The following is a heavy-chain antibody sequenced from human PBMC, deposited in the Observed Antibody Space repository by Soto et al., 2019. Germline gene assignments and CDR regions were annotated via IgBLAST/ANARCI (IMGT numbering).Heavy chain of an antibody. J-gene: IGHJ4*02. Sequence: QVQLQESGPGLVKPSETLSLTCTVSGGSVSSGSYYWSWIRQPPGKGLEWIGYIYYSGSTNYNPSLKRRVTISVDTSKNQFSLKLSSVTAADTAVYYCARAPSSSWYEYWGQGTLVTVSS. D-gene: IGHD6-13*01. CDR3: ARAPSSSWYEY. V-gene: IGHV4-61*01. CDR1: GGSVSSGSYY. CDR2: IYYSGST.